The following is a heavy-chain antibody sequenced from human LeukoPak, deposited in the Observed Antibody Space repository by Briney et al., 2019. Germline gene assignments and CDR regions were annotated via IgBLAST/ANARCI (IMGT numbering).Heavy chain of an antibody. J-gene: IGHJ4*02. Sequence: SETLSLTCTVSGGSISSSSYHWGWIRQPPGKGLEWIGSIYYSGSTYYNPSLKSRVTISVDTSKNQFSLKLSSVTAADTAVYYCARDGESPRWGQGTLVTVSS. CDR3: ARDGESPR. D-gene: IGHD3-10*01. V-gene: IGHV4-39*02. CDR2: IYYSGST. CDR1: GGSISSSSYH.